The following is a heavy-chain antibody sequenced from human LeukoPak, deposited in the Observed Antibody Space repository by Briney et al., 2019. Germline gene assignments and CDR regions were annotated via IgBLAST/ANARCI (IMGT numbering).Heavy chain of an antibody. Sequence: PAETLSLTCAVSGGSISSSSYYWGWIRQPPGKGLEWIVSIYYSGGTNYNPSLKSRVTLSVDTSKKQCSLKLSSVTAADPAVYYCARASYGYSYYYYMDVWGKGTTVTVSS. D-gene: IGHD5-18*01. CDR2: IYYSGGT. CDR3: ARASYGYSYYYYMDV. CDR1: GGSISSSSYY. J-gene: IGHJ6*03. V-gene: IGHV4-39*07.